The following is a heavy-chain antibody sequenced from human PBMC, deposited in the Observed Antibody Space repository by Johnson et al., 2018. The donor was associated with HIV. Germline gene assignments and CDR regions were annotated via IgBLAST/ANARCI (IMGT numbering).Heavy chain of an antibody. Sequence: QVQLVESGGGVVQPGGSLRLSCAGSGFTCSSYGMPWVRQAPGKGLEWVSFIRYDGSDKHYADSVKGLFTISRDNSKNTLYLQMNSLRAGDTAVYYCARGLIAVAGFDAFDIWGQGTMVTVSS. V-gene: IGHV3-30*02. CDR3: ARGLIAVAGFDAFDI. CDR1: GFTCSSYG. D-gene: IGHD6-19*01. CDR2: IRYDGSDK. J-gene: IGHJ3*02.